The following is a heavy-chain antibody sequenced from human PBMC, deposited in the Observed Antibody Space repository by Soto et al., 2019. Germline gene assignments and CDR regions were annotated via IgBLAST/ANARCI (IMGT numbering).Heavy chain of an antibody. CDR1: GFTVSSNY. CDR2: IYKGGSI. D-gene: IGHD6-19*01. Sequence: VQLVESGGGLVQPGGSLRLSCAASGFTVSSNYMTWVRQAPGKGLEWVSIIYKGGSIYYADSVKGRFTISRDNSKNTLYLHINSLREEDTAVYYCARGGEGSGGWYGEGAFDYGGQGTLVTVSS. CDR3: ARGGEGSGGWYGEGAFDY. J-gene: IGHJ4*02. V-gene: IGHV3-66*01.